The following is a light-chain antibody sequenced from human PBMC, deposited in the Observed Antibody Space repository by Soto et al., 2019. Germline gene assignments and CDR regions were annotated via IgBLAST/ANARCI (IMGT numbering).Light chain of an antibody. CDR3: QQYGRSPRT. CDR2: GTS. CDR1: QSVNNNY. Sequence: ETVLTQSPGTLSLSPGERATLSCRASQSVNNNYLAWYQQKPGQAPRLLIYGTSSRATGISDRFSGSGSGTDFTLTISRLEPEDFAVYYCQQYGRSPRTFGRGTKVEIK. V-gene: IGKV3-20*01. J-gene: IGKJ1*01.